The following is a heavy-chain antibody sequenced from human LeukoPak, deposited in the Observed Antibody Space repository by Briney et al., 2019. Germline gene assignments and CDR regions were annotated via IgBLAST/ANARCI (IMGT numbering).Heavy chain of an antibody. V-gene: IGHV4-34*01. CDR2: INHSGTT. D-gene: IGHD3-10*01. Sequence: PSETLSLTCAVYGGSFSGYYWTWIRQPPGKGLEWIGEINHSGTTNYKASLKSRVIISVDTSKNQFSLKLSSVTAADTAVYYCARGPRSITMVRGVPHAFDIWGQGTMVTVSS. J-gene: IGHJ3*02. CDR1: GGSFSGYY. CDR3: ARGPRSITMVRGVPHAFDI.